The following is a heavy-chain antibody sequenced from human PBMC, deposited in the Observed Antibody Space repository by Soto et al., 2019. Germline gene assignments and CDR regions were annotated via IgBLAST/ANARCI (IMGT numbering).Heavy chain of an antibody. CDR1: GGSISFGGYS. J-gene: IGHJ4*02. CDR2: TYHSETT. D-gene: IGHD6-19*01. V-gene: IGHV4-30-2*01. CDR3: ARGREQWLAFDY. Sequence: QLQLQQSGSGLVKPSQTLSLTCAVSGGSISFGGYSWRWIRQAPGMGLEWIGYTYHSETTYYNPSLQSRVTTTGDRSQNQSSLKLNSVTAADTAVYYCARGREQWLAFDYWGQGTLVTVSS.